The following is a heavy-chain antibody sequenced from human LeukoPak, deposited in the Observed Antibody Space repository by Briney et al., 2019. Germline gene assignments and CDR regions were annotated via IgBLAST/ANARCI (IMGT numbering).Heavy chain of an antibody. CDR1: GFTFSRCW. CDR3: ARSESSGYYFDL. Sequence: GGSLRLSCAASGFTFSRCWMSWVRQAPGKGLEWVANINQDGSDKSNVDSVKGRFTISRDNAKNSLYLQMNSLRAEDTAVYYCARSESSGYYFDLWGQGTLVTVSS. D-gene: IGHD3-22*01. J-gene: IGHJ4*02. V-gene: IGHV3-7*01. CDR2: INQDGSDK.